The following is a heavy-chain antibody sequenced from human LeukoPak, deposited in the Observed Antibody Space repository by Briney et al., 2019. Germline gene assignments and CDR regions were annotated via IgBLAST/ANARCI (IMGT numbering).Heavy chain of an antibody. J-gene: IGHJ6*03. D-gene: IGHD1-1*01. CDR1: GVSFSSGDYY. CDR2: IAYSVST. CDR3: ARDGNSYYMDV. Sequence: SETLSLTCAVSGVSFSSGDYYWTWIRQPPGKGLEWIGYIAYSVSTYYYPSLKSGITISLDTSKNQFSLKVTSVTAADTAVYYCARDGNSYYMDVWGTGTTVTVSS. V-gene: IGHV4-30-4*08.